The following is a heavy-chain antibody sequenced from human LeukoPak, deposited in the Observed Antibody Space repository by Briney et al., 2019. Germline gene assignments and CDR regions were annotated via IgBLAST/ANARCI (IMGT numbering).Heavy chain of an antibody. D-gene: IGHD4-11*01. J-gene: IGHJ4*02. CDR3: AKGSYSNEGY. V-gene: IGHV3-23*01. CDR1: GFTFSSYA. CDR2: ISGSGGST. Sequence: GGSLRLSCAASGFTFSSYAMTWVRQAPGKGLEWVSAISGSGGSTYYADSVKGRFTISRDNAKNTLYLQMNSLRAEDTAVYYCAKGSYSNEGYWGQGTLVSVPS.